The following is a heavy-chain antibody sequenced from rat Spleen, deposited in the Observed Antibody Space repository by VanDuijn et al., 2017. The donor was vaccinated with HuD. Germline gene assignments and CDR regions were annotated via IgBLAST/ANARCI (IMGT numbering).Heavy chain of an antibody. CDR2: ISTGGGNT. CDR3: ARHAGDYGSYFDY. CDR1: GFTFSNYD. Sequence: EVQLVESGGGLLQPGGSLNLSCIASGFTFSNYDMAWVRQAPTKGLEWVASISTGGGNTYYRDSVKGRFTISRDSAESTLYLQMDSLRSEDTATYYCARHAGDYGSYFDYWGQGVMVTVSS. V-gene: IGHV5S23*01. J-gene: IGHJ2*01. D-gene: IGHD1-3*01.